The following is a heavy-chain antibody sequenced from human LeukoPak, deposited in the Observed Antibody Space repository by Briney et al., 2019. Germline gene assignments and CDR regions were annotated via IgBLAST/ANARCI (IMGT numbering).Heavy chain of an antibody. J-gene: IGHJ4*02. D-gene: IGHD3-10*01. Sequence: GGSLRLSCAASGFSLTTYGTHWLRQATGKGLEWVAVIWYDGSRKFYGDSVKGRFTVSRDTSENTMYLQMNTLRVDDTAVYYCARDGGSGIDYWGQGTLVTVSS. CDR2: IWYDGSRK. V-gene: IGHV3-33*01. CDR1: GFSLTTYG. CDR3: ARDGGSGIDY.